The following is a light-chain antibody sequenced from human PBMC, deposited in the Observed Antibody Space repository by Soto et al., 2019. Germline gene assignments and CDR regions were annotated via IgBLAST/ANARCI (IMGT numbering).Light chain of an antibody. CDR3: VAWDDSLNGVV. Sequence: QSVLTQPPSASGTPGQRVTIACSGSSSNIGSTTVKWYQQLPGTAPKLLIYNNNQRPSGVPDRFSASKSGTSASLAISGLQSEDEADYYCVAWDDSLNGVVSGGGTKLTVL. CDR2: NNN. CDR1: SSNIGSTT. V-gene: IGLV1-44*01. J-gene: IGLJ3*02.